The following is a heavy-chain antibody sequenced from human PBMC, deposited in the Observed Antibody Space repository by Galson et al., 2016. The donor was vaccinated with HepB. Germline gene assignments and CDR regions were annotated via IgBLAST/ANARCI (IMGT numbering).Heavy chain of an antibody. CDR1: GFPSSNYW. Sequence: SLRLSCAASGFPSSNYWMHWVRQAPGKGPVWVSRINSDGSSPTYADSVKGRLTISRDNAKNTLYLQMNSLRAEDTALYYCTRVHREGIAAAGLQIWGQGTLVIVSS. V-gene: IGHV3-74*01. D-gene: IGHD6-13*01. J-gene: IGHJ4*02. CDR2: INSDGSSP. CDR3: TRVHREGIAAAGLQI.